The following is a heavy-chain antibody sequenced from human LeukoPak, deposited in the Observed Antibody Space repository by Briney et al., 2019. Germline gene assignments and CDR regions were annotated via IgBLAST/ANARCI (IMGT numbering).Heavy chain of an antibody. CDR2: ISRSATYL. D-gene: IGHD6-19*01. V-gene: IGHV3-21*01. CDR3: ARHVYSSGWGAFDI. CDR1: GFTFSSYG. Sequence: GGSLRLSCAASGFTFSSYGMHWVRQAPGKGLEWVSSISRSATYLYYADSLQGRFTVSRDDAKSSLYLQMNSLSAEDTAVYYCARHVYSSGWGAFDIWGQGTMVTVSS. J-gene: IGHJ3*02.